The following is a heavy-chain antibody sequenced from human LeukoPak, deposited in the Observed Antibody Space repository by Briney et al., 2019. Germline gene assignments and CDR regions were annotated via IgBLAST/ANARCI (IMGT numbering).Heavy chain of an antibody. J-gene: IGHJ6*02. CDR1: GFTFSSYA. CDR2: ISGSGGST. Sequence: GGSLRLSCAASGFTFSSYAMSWVRQAPGKGLEWVSAISGSGGSTYYADSVKGRFTISRDNAKNSLYLQMNSLRAEDTAVYYCAKFLDIVVVPAAVYGMDVWGQGTTVTVSS. D-gene: IGHD2-2*03. CDR3: AKFLDIVVVPAAVYGMDV. V-gene: IGHV3-23*01.